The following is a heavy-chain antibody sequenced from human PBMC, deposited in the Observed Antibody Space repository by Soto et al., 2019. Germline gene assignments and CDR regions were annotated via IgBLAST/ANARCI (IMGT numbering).Heavy chain of an antibody. CDR2: IFPLTDIP. J-gene: IGHJ4*02. CDR3: ARGPLVVLNYFES. CDR1: GGTFRNYP. V-gene: IGHV1-69*02. Sequence: QVQLVQSGTEVKKPGSSVKVSCKASGGTFRNYPINWVRKAPGQGLEWIGSIFPLTDIPDYAQNFQARLTISADKSTSTDYMELSSLTSDDTAMYFCARGPLVVLNYFESWGQGTLVTVSS.